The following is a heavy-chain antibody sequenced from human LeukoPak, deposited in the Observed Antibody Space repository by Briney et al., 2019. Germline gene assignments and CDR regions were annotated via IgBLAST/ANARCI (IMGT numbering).Heavy chain of an antibody. CDR1: GFTFNFFS. D-gene: IGHD3-10*01. CDR2: ISYDATNE. Sequence: GGSLRLSCAASGFTFNFFSMYWVRQSPGKGLEWVAVISYDATNEYYADSVKGRFTISRDDSKSTLYLQMNSLRAEDTAVYYCVRDFAPGSYYNLFDYWDQGTLVTVSS. V-gene: IGHV3-30*04. J-gene: IGHJ4*02. CDR3: VRDFAPGSYYNLFDY.